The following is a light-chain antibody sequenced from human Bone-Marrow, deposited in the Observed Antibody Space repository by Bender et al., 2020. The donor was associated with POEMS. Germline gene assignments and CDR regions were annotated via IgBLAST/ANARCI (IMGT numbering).Light chain of an antibody. J-gene: IGLJ1*01. V-gene: IGLV2-14*03. Sequence: QSALTQPASVSGSPGQSITISCTGTNDDVGGYDHVAWFQQHPDKAPKLMIYDVNNRPSGVSNRFSGSKSGNTASLTISGLQAEDEADYYCFAYTTSGTHVFGTGTKVTVL. CDR1: NDDVGGYDH. CDR2: DVN. CDR3: FAYTTSGTHV.